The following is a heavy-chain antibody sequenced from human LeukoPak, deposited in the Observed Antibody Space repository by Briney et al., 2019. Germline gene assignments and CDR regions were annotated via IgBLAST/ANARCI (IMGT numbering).Heavy chain of an antibody. J-gene: IGHJ6*02. CDR3: AKTKNGYCSSTSCYWYYYYGMDV. CDR1: GFIVSSSF. Sequence: GGSLRLSCAASGFIVSSSFMNWVRQAPGKGLEWVSVIYSGGSTYYADSVKGRFTISRDNSKNTLYLQMNSLRAEDTAVYYCAKTKNGYCSSTSCYWYYYYGMDVWGQGTTVTVSS. V-gene: IGHV3-66*01. CDR2: IYSGGST. D-gene: IGHD2-2*01.